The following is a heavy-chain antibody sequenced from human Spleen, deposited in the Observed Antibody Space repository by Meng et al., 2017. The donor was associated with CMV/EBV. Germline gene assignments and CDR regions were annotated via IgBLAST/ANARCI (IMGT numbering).Heavy chain of an antibody. CDR1: GGSISSYY. CDR3: AREWTVTTVSDY. V-gene: IGHV4-59*01. D-gene: IGHD4-17*01. CDR2: IYYSGST. J-gene: IGHJ4*02. Sequence: SETLSLTCTVSGGSISSYYWNWIRQPPGKGLEWIGYIYYSGSTNYNPSLKSRVTISVDTSKNQFSLKLSSVTAADTAVYYCAREWTVTTVSDYWGQGTLVTVSS.